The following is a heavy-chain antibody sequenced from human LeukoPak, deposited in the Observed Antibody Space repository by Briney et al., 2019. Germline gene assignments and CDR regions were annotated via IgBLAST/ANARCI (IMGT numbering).Heavy chain of an antibody. CDR1: GFTFSSYS. D-gene: IGHD1-26*01. V-gene: IGHV3-21*01. Sequence: GGSLRLSCAASGFTFSSYSMNWVRQAPGKGLEWVSSISSSSSYIYYADSVKGRFTISRDNAKKSLYLQMNSLRAEDTAVYYCARGSIVGVPYYFDYWGQGTLVTVSS. J-gene: IGHJ4*02. CDR2: ISSSSSYI. CDR3: ARGSIVGVPYYFDY.